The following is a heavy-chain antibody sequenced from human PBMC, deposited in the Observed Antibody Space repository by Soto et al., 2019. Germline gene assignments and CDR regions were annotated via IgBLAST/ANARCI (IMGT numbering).Heavy chain of an antibody. Sequence: SETLSLTCTVSGGSISSGGYYWSWIRQHPGKGLEWIGYIYYSGSTYYKPPLKSRVTISGDTSKNQFSLKLSSVAAADTAVYYCARIGYFHWSHHFDPWAQGTLVPVSS. J-gene: IGHJ5*02. CDR1: GGSISSGGYY. CDR2: IYYSGST. D-gene: IGHD3-9*01. V-gene: IGHV4-31*03. CDR3: ARIGYFHWSHHFDP.